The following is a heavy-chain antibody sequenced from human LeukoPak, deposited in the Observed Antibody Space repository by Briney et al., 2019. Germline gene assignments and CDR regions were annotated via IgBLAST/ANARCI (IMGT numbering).Heavy chain of an antibody. Sequence: GASVKVSCKASGYTFTGYYMHWVRQAPGQGLEWMGWINPNSGGTNYAQKFQGRVTMTRGTSISTAYMELSRLRSDDTAVYYCARSITMVRGVITPLCYWGQGTLVTVSS. D-gene: IGHD3-10*01. J-gene: IGHJ4*02. CDR3: ARSITMVRGVITPLCY. V-gene: IGHV1-2*02. CDR2: INPNSGGT. CDR1: GYTFTGYY.